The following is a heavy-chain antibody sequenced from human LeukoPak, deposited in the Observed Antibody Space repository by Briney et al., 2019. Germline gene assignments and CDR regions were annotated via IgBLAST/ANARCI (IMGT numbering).Heavy chain of an antibody. Sequence: GGSLRLSCAASGFPFSSYAMSWVRQAPGKGLEWVSAISGSGGSTYYADSVKGRFTISRDNSKNTLYLQMNSLSAEDTAVYYCAKDHRIYCSSTSCPPFDYWGQGTLVTVSS. J-gene: IGHJ4*02. CDR2: ISGSGGST. CDR1: GFPFSSYA. V-gene: IGHV3-23*01. D-gene: IGHD2-2*01. CDR3: AKDHRIYCSSTSCPPFDY.